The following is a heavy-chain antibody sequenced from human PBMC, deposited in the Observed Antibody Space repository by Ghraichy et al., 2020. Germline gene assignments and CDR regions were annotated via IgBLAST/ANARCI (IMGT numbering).Heavy chain of an antibody. Sequence: SQTLSLTCAVYGGSFSGYYWSWIRQPPGKGLEWIWEINHSGSTNYNPSHKSRVTISVDTSKNQFSLKLSSVTAADTAVYYCARDLHPIWFGELSDFDIWGQGTMVTVSS. CDR3: ARDLHPIWFGELSDFDI. J-gene: IGHJ3*02. V-gene: IGHV4-34*01. CDR1: GGSFSGYY. CDR2: INHSGST. D-gene: IGHD3-10*01.